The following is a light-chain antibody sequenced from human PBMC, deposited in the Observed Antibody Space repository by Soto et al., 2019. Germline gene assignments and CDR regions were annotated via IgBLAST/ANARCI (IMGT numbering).Light chain of an antibody. J-gene: IGLJ1*01. CDR1: SSDVGAYKY. V-gene: IGLV2-14*01. CDR3: SSFTTTSTYV. Sequence: QSALTQPASVSGSPGQSITISCTGTSSDVGAYKYVSWYQLRPGKAPQLMVYEVTNRPSGVSNRFSGSKSGNTASLTISGLQAEDEADYFCSSFTTTSTYVFGSVPKVTVL. CDR2: EVT.